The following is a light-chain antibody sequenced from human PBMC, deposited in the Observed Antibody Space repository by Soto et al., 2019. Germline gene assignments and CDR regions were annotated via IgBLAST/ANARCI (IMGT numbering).Light chain of an antibody. J-gene: IGKJ4*01. CDR2: DAS. CDR1: QSVSSY. Sequence: EIVLTQSPATLSLSPGERATLSCRASQSVSSYLAWYQQKPGQAPRLLIYDASNRATGIPARFSGSGSGTDFTLTISSLEPEDFAVCYCQQRRNWLTFGGGTKVEIK. V-gene: IGKV3-11*01. CDR3: QQRRNWLT.